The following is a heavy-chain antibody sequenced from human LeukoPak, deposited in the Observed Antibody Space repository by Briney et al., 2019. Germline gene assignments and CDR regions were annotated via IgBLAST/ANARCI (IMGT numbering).Heavy chain of an antibody. CDR3: AKDGKEGCSTTSCYWDNWFDP. D-gene: IGHD2-2*01. Sequence: PGGSLRLSCAASGFSFSSYGMHWVRQAPGKGLEWVAVIWYDGSKKYNADSMKGRFTISRDNSKNTLYLQMNSLRAEDTAGYYCAKDGKEGCSTTSCYWDNWFDPWGQGTLVTVSS. V-gene: IGHV3-33*06. CDR2: IWYDGSKK. J-gene: IGHJ5*02. CDR1: GFSFSSYG.